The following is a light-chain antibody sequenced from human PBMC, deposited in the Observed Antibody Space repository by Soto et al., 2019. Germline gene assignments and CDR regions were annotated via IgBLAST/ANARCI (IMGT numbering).Light chain of an antibody. J-gene: IGKJ3*01. V-gene: IGKV3-11*01. CDR3: HQRRNWVCS. CDR1: QSVGNY. Sequence: EFVLTQSPAILSLSPGEGATLSCRASQSVGNYLAWYQKKPGQAPRLLIYDASNRATGIPARFSGSGYGTDFTLTITSLAPEDFAVYYCHQRRNWVCSFGPGTKVDMK. CDR2: DAS.